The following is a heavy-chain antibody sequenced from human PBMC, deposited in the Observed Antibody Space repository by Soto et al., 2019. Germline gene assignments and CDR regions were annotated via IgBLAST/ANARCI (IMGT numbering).Heavy chain of an antibody. CDR2: ISGSGGST. CDR1: GFTFSSYA. J-gene: IGHJ4*02. V-gene: IGHV3-23*01. D-gene: IGHD6-19*01. CDR3: AKARRSDSSGWYLPWG. Sequence: EVQLLESGGGLVQPGGSLRLSCAASGFTFSSYAMSWVRQAPGKGLEWVSAISGSGGSTYYADSVKGRFTISRDNSKNTLYLQMNSLRAEDTAVYYCAKARRSDSSGWYLPWGWGQGTLVTVSS.